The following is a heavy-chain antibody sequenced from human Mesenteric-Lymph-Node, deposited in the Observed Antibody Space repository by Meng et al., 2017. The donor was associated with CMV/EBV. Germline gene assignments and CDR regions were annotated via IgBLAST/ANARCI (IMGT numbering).Heavy chain of an antibody. CDR2: IHYSGTT. CDR1: GGAISSAGYY. V-gene: IGHV4-31*03. CDR3: ARERLVTANDY. D-gene: IGHD2-21*02. J-gene: IGHJ4*02. Sequence: CTVSGGAISSAGYYWNWIRQHPGKCLVWIVYIHYSGTTSYNPSLKSRITMSVDSSKNQFSLKLTSVTVADTAMYFCARERLVTANDYWGPGTLVTVSS.